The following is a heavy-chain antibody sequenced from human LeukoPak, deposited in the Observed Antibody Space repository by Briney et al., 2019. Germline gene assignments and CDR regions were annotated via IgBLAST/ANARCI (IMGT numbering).Heavy chain of an antibody. CDR1: GFSFKTKW. V-gene: IGHV3-7*01. CDR2: IQPDGSEQ. J-gene: IGHJ5*02. D-gene: IGHD3-16*01. Sequence: GGSLRLSCAASGFSFKTKWMSWVRQAPGKGLEWVGNIQPDGSEQYPVDSVKGRLTISRDNAGNSLFLQMNSLRVEDTAVYYCASQSFAKFDPWGQGTLVTVSS. CDR3: ASQSFAKFDP.